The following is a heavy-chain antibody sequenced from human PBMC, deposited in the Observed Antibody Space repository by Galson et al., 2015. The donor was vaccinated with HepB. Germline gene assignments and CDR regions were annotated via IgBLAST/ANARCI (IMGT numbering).Heavy chain of an antibody. J-gene: IGHJ4*02. CDR2: IYYSGST. Sequence: QVQLQESGPGLVTPSETLSLTCTVSGGSISSGGYYWSWIRQHPGKGLEWIGYIYYSGSTYYNPSLKSRVTISVDTSKNQFSLKLSSVTAADTAVYYCARKYYDILTGYHHFDYWGQGTLVTVSS. V-gene: IGHV4-31*03. CDR1: GGSISSGGYY. CDR3: ARKYYDILTGYHHFDY. D-gene: IGHD3-9*01.